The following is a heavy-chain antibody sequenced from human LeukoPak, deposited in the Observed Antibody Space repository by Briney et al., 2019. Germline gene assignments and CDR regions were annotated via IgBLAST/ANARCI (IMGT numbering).Heavy chain of an antibody. V-gene: IGHV4-39*01. CDR3: ARRGYSTCWFDP. CDR1: GGSISGSSYY. D-gene: IGHD6-13*01. CDR2: VYYDGST. Sequence: SETLSLTCTVSGGSISGSSYYWGWIRQPPGKGLKWIGSVYYDGSTYYNPSLKSRVTISVDTSKNQFSLKLSSVTAADTAVYFCARRGYSTCWFDPWGRGTLVTVSS. J-gene: IGHJ5*02.